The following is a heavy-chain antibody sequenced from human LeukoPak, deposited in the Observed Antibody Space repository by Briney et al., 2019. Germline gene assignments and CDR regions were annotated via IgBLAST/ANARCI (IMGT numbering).Heavy chain of an antibody. Sequence: GASVKVSCKASGYTFTNYIISWVRQAPGQGLEWMGWVSAYNGNTNYAQKLQGRVTMTTDTSTATAYMELRSLRSDDTAVYYCARGGNYFRFDPWGQGTLVTVSS. CDR1: GYTFTNYI. D-gene: IGHD1-26*01. J-gene: IGHJ5*02. V-gene: IGHV1-18*01. CDR3: ARGGNYFRFDP. CDR2: VSAYNGNT.